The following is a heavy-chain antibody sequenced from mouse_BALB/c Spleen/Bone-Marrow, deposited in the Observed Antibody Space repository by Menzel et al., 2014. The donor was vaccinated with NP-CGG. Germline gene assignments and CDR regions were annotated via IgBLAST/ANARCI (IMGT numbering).Heavy chain of an antibody. CDR3: ARVWYFDY. Sequence: EVMLVESGGGLVQPGGSLKLSCAASGFTFSSYGMSWVRQTPDKRLELVATINSNGGSTYYPDSVKGRFTISRDNAKNTLYLHMSSLKSEDTAMYYCARVWYFDYWGQGTSLTVSS. J-gene: IGHJ2*03. V-gene: IGHV5-6-3*01. CDR2: INSNGGST. CDR1: GFTFSSYG.